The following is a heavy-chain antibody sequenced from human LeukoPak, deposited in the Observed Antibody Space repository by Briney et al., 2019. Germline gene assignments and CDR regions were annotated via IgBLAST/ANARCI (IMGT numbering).Heavy chain of an antibody. J-gene: IGHJ4*02. V-gene: IGHV3-74*01. Sequence: GGSLRFSCAASRFTFSRYWMHWVRQAPGKGLVWVSRINSDGISTSYADSVKGRFTISRDNAKNTLYLQMNSLRAEDTAVYYCARDGNYYDSNGPADYWGQGTLVTVSS. CDR1: RFTFSRYW. CDR3: ARDGNYYDSNGPADY. CDR2: INSDGIST. D-gene: IGHD3-22*01.